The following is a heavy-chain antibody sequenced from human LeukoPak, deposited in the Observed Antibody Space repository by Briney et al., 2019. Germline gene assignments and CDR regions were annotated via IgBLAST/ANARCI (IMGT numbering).Heavy chain of an antibody. CDR1: GYTFTSYG. Sequence: ASVKVSCKASGYTFTSYGISWVRQAPGQGLEWMGWISAYNGNTNYAQKLQGRVTMTTDTSTSTAYMELRSLRSDDTAVYYCARDFVTISIYYDDAFDIWGQGTMVTVSS. CDR2: ISAYNGNT. D-gene: IGHD3-22*01. V-gene: IGHV1-18*01. CDR3: ARDFVTISIYYDDAFDI. J-gene: IGHJ3*02.